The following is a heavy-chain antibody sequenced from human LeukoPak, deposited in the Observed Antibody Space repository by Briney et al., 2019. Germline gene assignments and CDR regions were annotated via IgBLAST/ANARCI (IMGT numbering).Heavy chain of an antibody. J-gene: IGHJ4*02. CDR3: ATLSSSWDY. CDR2: IYSGGNT. D-gene: IGHD6-13*01. V-gene: IGHV3-53*01. CDR1: GFTVGSNY. Sequence: PGGSLRLSCAASGFTVGSNYMNWVRQAPGKGLEWVSIIYSGGNTYYADSVKGRFTTSRDNSKNSLYLQMNSLRAEDTAVYYCATLSSSWDYWGQGTLVTVSS.